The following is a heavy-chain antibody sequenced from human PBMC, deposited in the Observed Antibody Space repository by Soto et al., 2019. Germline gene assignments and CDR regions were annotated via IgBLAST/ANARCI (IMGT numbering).Heavy chain of an antibody. CDR2: TRNKANSYTT. J-gene: IGHJ2*01. CDR1: GFTFSDPY. Sequence: EVQLVESGGGLVQPGGSLRLSCAASGFTFSDPYMDWVRQAPGKGLEWVGRTRNKANSYTTEYAASVKGRFTISRDDSKNSLYLQMNSLKTDDTAVYYCARVVGNFWYFDLWGRGTLVTVSS. D-gene: IGHD2-15*01. CDR3: ARVVGNFWYFDL. V-gene: IGHV3-72*01.